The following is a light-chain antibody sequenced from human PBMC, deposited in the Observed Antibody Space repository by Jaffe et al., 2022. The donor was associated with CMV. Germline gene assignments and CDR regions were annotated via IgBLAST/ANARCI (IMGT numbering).Light chain of an antibody. CDR3: QQYGSSPLT. CDR1: QSVSSAF. V-gene: IGKV3-20*01. Sequence: EIVLTQSPGTLSLSPGETATLSCRASQSVSSAFLAWYQQNPGQAPRLLMYGASSRATGIPDRFSGSGSGTDFTLTINRLEPEDIGVYFCQQYGSSPLTFGQGTRLEIK. J-gene: IGKJ5*01. CDR2: GAS.